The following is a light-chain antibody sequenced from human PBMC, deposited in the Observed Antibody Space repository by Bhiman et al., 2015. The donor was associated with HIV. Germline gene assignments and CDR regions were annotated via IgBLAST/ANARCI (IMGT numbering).Light chain of an antibody. CDR1: SSDVGSYNL. J-gene: IGLJ1*01. CDR3: STYTSLTTYV. V-gene: IGLV2-14*02. Sequence: QSALTQPASVSGSPGQSITISCTGTSSDVGSYNLVSWYQQHPGKAPKLMIYEVTKRPSGVSNRFSGSKSGNTASLTISGLQAEDEADYFCSTYTSLTTYVFGSGTKLTVL. CDR2: EVT.